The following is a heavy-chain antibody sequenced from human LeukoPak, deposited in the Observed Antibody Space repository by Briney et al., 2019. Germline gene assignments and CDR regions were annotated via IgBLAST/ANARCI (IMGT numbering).Heavy chain of an antibody. CDR2: ISTYTVET. CDR3: ATQPGRGSPFKF. J-gene: IGHJ4*02. D-gene: IGHD2-8*02. V-gene: IGHV1-18*01. CDR1: GDTFTNYG. Sequence: ASVKVSCKASGDTFTNYGISWVRQAPGQGLEWMGWISTYTVETIYAQRFQGRVTLSTDTSTSTAYMELRSLGSDDTAVYYCATQPGRGSPFKFWGQGTLVTVSS.